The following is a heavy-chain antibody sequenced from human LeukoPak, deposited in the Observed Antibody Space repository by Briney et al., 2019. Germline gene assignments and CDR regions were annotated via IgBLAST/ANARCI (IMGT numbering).Heavy chain of an antibody. J-gene: IGHJ4*02. V-gene: IGHV3-30*04. Sequence: GGSLRLSCAASGFTFSSYAMHWVRQAPGKGLEWVAVISYDGSNKYYADSVKGRFTISRDNSKNTLYLQMNSLRAEDTAVYYCARGTSSDWYFDYWGQGTLVTVSS. D-gene: IGHD6-19*01. CDR3: ARGTSSDWYFDY. CDR1: GFTFSSYA. CDR2: ISYDGSNK.